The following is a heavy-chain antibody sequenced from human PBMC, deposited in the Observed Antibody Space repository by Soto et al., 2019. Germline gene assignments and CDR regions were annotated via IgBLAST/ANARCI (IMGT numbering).Heavy chain of an antibody. J-gene: IGHJ4*02. CDR1: GFTFSDYY. V-gene: IGHV3-11*01. CDR2: ISSSGSTI. CDR3: ARARSSKRYDY. D-gene: IGHD3-16*01. Sequence: GGSLRLSCAASGFTFSDYYMSWIRQAPGKGLEWVSYISSSGSTIYYADSVKGRFAISRDNAKNSLYLQMNSLRAEDTAVYYCARARSSKRYDYWGQGTLVTVSS.